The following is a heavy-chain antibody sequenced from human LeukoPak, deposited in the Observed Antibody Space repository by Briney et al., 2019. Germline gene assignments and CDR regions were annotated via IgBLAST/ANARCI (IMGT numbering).Heavy chain of an antibody. Sequence: GASVKVSCKASGYTFTSYDINWVRQATGQGLEWMGWMNPNSGNTGYAQKFQGRVTITRNTSISTAYMELSSLRSEDTAVYYCARVRPGDYYDSSGYWGWFDPWGQGTLVTVSS. CDR2: MNPNSGNT. D-gene: IGHD3-22*01. CDR1: GYTFTSYD. V-gene: IGHV1-8*03. CDR3: ARVRPGDYYDSSGYWGWFDP. J-gene: IGHJ5*02.